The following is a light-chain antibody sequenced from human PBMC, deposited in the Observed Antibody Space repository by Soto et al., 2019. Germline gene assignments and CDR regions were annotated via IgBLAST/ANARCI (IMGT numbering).Light chain of an antibody. CDR1: SSDVGAYNF. CDR3: SSYGGSNNFV. V-gene: IGLV2-8*01. CDR2: EVT. J-gene: IGLJ1*01. Sequence: QSALTQPASVSGSPGQSITISCTGTSSDVGAYNFVSWYQHFPGKAPKLIIYEVTKRPSGVPDRFSGSKSGNTASLTVSGLQTDDEADYYCSSYGGSNNFVFGTGTKLTVL.